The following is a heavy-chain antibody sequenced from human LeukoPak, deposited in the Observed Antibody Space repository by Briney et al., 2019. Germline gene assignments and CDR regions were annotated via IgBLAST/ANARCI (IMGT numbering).Heavy chain of an antibody. CDR2: IIPIFGTA. CDR1: GGTFSSYA. CDR3: ARSRYYCSSTSCSIDY. D-gene: IGHD2-2*01. Sequence: ASVKVSCKASGGTFSSYAISWVRQAPGQGLEWMGGIIPIFGTANYAQKFQGRVTITADESTSTAYMELSSLRSEDTAVYYCARSRYYCSSTSCSIDYWGQGTLVTVSS. J-gene: IGHJ4*02. V-gene: IGHV1-69*13.